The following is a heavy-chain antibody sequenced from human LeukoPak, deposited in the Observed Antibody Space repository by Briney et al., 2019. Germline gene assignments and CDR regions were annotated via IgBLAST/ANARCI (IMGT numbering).Heavy chain of an antibody. Sequence: PGGSLRLSCEASGFRFGGFWMNWVRQAPGKGPERVANINQDGSEKLHVDSVKGRFTISRDNAKNSLYLQMNSLRVEDTAVYYCTRDVREAYDIWGRGTMVTVPS. CDR2: INQDGSEK. CDR1: GFRFGGFW. CDR3: TRDVREAYDI. D-gene: IGHD3-16*01. J-gene: IGHJ3*02. V-gene: IGHV3-7*01.